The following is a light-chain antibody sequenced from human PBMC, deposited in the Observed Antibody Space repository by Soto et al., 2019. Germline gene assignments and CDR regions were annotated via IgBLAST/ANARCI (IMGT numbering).Light chain of an antibody. V-gene: IGLV2-23*02. J-gene: IGLJ1*01. CDR3: WSYAGSFTYV. CDR1: SSDVGSYTL. CDR2: EVS. Sequence: QSVLAQPVSVSGSPGQSITISCTGSSSDVGSYTLVSWYQQHPGKVPKLMIYEVSKRPSGVSVRFSGSRSGNTASLTISGLQAEDEADYFCWSYAGSFTYVFETGTKVTVL.